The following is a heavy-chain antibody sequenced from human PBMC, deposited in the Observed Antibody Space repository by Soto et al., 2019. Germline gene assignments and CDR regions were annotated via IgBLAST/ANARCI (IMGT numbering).Heavy chain of an antibody. CDR3: ARRPYYYDSSGYYDSYYYYGMDV. Sequence: GESLKISCKGSGYSFTSYWISWVRQMPGKGLEWMGRIDPSDSYTNYSPSFQGHVTISADKSISTAYLQWSSLKASDTAMYYCARRPYYYDSSGYYDSYYYYGMDVWGQGTTVTV. CDR1: GYSFTSYW. V-gene: IGHV5-10-1*01. CDR2: IDPSDSYT. D-gene: IGHD3-22*01. J-gene: IGHJ6*02.